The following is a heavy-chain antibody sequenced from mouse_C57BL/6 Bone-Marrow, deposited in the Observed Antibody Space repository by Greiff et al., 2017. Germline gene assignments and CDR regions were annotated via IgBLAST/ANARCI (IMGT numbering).Heavy chain of an antibody. D-gene: IGHD2-3*01. J-gene: IGHJ2*01. CDR3: ARGIYDGYYDDY. CDR2: IHPNSGRT. Sequence: VQLQQPGAELVKPGASVKLSCKASGYTFPSYWMHWVKQRPGQGLEWIGMIHPNSGRTNSNEKFKSKATLTVDKSPSTAYLQLSSLTSEDSAVYYCARGIYDGYYDDYGGQGTTLTVSS. V-gene: IGHV1-64*01. CDR1: GYTFPSYW.